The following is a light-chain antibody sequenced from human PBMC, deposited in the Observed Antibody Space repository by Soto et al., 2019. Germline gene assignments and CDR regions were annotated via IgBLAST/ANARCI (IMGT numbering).Light chain of an antibody. Sequence: DIQMTQSPSTLSASVGDRVAITCRASQNIGSRLAWYQQKPDEAPKLLIYDASSLESGVPLRFGGSGSGTDFTLIISSLQPDDFATYYCQQCNTPFTFGGGTK. V-gene: IGKV1-5*01. CDR2: DAS. CDR3: QQCNTPFT. CDR1: QNIGSR. J-gene: IGKJ4*01.